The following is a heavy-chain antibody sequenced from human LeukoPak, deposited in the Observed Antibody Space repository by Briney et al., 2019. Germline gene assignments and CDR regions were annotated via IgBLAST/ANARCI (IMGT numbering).Heavy chain of an antibody. J-gene: IGHJ3*02. D-gene: IGHD3-16*01. CDR3: AKSLGPRGAFDI. CDR2: ISGSGGST. Sequence: TGGSLRLSCAASGFTFSSYAMSWVRQAPGTGLEWVSAISGSGGSTYYADSVKGRFTISRDNSKNTLYLQMNSLRAEDTAVYYCAKSLGPRGAFDIWGQGTMVTVSS. CDR1: GFTFSSYA. V-gene: IGHV3-23*01.